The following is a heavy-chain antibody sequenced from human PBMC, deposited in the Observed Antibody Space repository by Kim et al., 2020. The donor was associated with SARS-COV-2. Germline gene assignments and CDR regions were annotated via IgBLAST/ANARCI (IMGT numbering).Heavy chain of an antibody. CDR3: TRQILPLNWFDP. Sequence: YYDPSLKSRVTMSVDTAKNQFSLKLTSVTAADTAVYYCTRQILPLNWFDPWGQGTLVTVSS. V-gene: IGHV4-39*01. J-gene: IGHJ5*02.